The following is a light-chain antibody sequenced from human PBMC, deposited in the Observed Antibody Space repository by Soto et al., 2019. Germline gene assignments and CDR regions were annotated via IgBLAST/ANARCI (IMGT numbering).Light chain of an antibody. V-gene: IGKV3-20*01. J-gene: IGKJ1*01. Sequence: EIVLTQSPGTLSLSPGQRATLSCRASQSVSSSYLAWYQHKRGQAPRLLMFGTGSRATGIPDRFSGTGSGTDFTLIINRLEPEDFAVYYCQQYGSSSWTFGQGTKVDIK. CDR2: GTG. CDR1: QSVSSSY. CDR3: QQYGSSSWT.